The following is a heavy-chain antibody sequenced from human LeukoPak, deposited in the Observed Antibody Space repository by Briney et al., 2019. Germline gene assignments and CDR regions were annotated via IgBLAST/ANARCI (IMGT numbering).Heavy chain of an antibody. CDR1: GFTFSSYG. CDR2: IRYDGSNK. Sequence: GGSLRLSCAASGFTFSSYGMHWVRQAPGKGLEWVAFIRYDGSNKYYADSVKGRFTISRDNSKNTLYLQMNSLRAEDTAVYYRALYCSSTSCPPHWGQGTLVTVSS. D-gene: IGHD2-2*01. V-gene: IGHV3-30*02. J-gene: IGHJ4*02. CDR3: ALYCSSTSCPPH.